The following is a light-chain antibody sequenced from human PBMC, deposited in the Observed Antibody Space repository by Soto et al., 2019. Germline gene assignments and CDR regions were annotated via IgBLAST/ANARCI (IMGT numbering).Light chain of an antibody. J-gene: IGKJ5*01. CDR2: AAS. CDR1: QSISNS. Sequence: DIQMTQSPSSLSASVGDRVTITCGASQSISNSLNWYQQKPGRAPKLLIYAASSLQSGVPSRFSGSGSGTDFILTISSLQPEDFATYYCQQSYSTPRDFGQGTRLEIK. CDR3: QQSYSTPRD. V-gene: IGKV1-39*01.